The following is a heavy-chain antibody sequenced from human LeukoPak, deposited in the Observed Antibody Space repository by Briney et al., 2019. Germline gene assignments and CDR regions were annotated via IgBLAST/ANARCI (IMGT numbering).Heavy chain of an antibody. J-gene: IGHJ4*02. V-gene: IGHV3-11*01. CDR3: AREGITGTTYYFDY. D-gene: IGHD1-20*01. CDR2: ISSSGSTI. Sequence: GGSLRLSCAASGFTFGDYYMSWIRQAPGKGLEWVSYISSSGSTIYYADSVKGRFTISRDNAKNSLYLQMNSLRAEDTAVYYCAREGITGTTYYFDYWGQGTLVTVSS. CDR1: GFTFGDYY.